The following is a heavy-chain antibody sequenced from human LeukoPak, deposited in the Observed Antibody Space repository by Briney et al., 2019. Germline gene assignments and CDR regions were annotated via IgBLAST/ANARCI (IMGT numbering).Heavy chain of an antibody. CDR3: VRDRMFAFDL. Sequence: GGSLRLSCAASGFSFSSYWMSWVRQAPGKGLEWVANIKKDGSEKYYVDSVKGRFTISRDDAKNSLYLQMSTLRDEDTAVYFCVRDRMFAFDLWGQGTMVTVSS. V-gene: IGHV3-7*01. CDR1: GFSFSSYW. D-gene: IGHD1-14*01. J-gene: IGHJ3*01. CDR2: IKKDGSEK.